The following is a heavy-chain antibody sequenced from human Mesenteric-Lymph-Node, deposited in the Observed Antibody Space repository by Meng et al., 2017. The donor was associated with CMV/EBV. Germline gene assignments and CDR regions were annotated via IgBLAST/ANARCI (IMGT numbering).Heavy chain of an antibody. D-gene: IGHD3-3*01. CDR3: ARSPLRFLEWLGPNWFDP. CDR2: ISSSGSTI. V-gene: IGHV3-11*04. J-gene: IGHJ5*02. CDR1: GFTFSDYY. Sequence: GESLKISCAASGFTFSDYYMSWIRQAPGKGLEWVSYISSSGSTIYYADSVKGRFTISRDNAKNSLYLQMNSLRAEDTAVYYCARSPLRFLEWLGPNWFDPWGQGTLVTVSS.